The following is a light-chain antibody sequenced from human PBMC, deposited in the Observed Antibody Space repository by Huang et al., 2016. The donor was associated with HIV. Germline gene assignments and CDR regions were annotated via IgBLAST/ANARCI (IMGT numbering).Light chain of an antibody. CDR1: QGVSSS. Sequence: EVVLTQSQATLSLSPGERATLSCRASQGVSSSFAWYQQKPGQAPRLLIYAASFRATGIPARCSGSASGTDFTLTISSLEPEDFAVYYCQQRRNWPPYTFGQGTKLEIK. CDR2: AAS. CDR3: QQRRNWPPYT. V-gene: IGKV3-11*01. J-gene: IGKJ2*01.